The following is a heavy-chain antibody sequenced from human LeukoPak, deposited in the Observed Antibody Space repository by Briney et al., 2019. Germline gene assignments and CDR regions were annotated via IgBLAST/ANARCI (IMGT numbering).Heavy chain of an antibody. CDR1: GGSISSYY. CDR3: ARRYLGYCSGDNCPLNYYGMDV. J-gene: IGHJ6*02. CDR2: ISYSGST. D-gene: IGHD2-15*01. V-gene: IGHV4-59*08. Sequence: PSETLSLTCSVSGGSISSYYWSWIRQPPGKGLEWIGFISYSGSTNYNPSLKSRVTISVDTSKNQFSLKLNSVTAADTAVYYCARRYLGYCSGDNCPLNYYGMDVWGQGTTVTVSS.